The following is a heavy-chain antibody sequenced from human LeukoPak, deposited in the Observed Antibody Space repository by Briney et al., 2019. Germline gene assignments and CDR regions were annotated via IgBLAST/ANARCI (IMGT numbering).Heavy chain of an antibody. J-gene: IGHJ4*02. V-gene: IGHV1-46*01. CDR2: INPSGGST. CDR1: GYTFTGYY. CDR3: ARSGDDYGDYGYFDY. D-gene: IGHD4-17*01. Sequence: ASVKVSCKASGYTFTGYYMHWVRQAPGQGLEWMGIINPSGGSTSYAQKFQGRVTMTRDTSTSTVYMELSSLRSEDTAVYYCARSGDDYGDYGYFDYWGQGTLVTVSS.